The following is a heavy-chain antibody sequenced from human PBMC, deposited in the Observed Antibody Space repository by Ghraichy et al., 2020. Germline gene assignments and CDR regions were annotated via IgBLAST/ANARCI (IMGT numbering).Heavy chain of an antibody. D-gene: IGHD3-10*01. CDR2: ISTSIGTT. J-gene: IGHJ4*02. CDR1: GFPFSRYV. Sequence: GGSLRLSCEASGFPFSRYVISWVRQAPGKGLEWVSSISTSIGTTYYADSVKGRFTISRDNSKNTLYLQMNNLRVEDTAIYYCAKVARDYFDYWGQGTLVTVS. V-gene: IGHV3-23*01. CDR3: AKVARDYFDY.